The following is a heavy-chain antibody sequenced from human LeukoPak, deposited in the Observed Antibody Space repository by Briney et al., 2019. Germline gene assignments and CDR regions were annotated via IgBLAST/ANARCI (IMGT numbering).Heavy chain of an antibody. J-gene: IGHJ6*03. D-gene: IGHD1-1*01. CDR1: EFTFSSYW. CDR2: IKQDGSEK. CDR3: TRDLGGTNYYYYYMDV. Sequence: GGSLRLSCAAFEFTFSSYWMSWVRQAPGKGLEWVANIKQDGSEKYYVDSVKGRFTISRDNAKNSLYLQMNSLRAEDTAVYYCTRDLGGTNYYYYYMDVWGKGTTVTVSS. V-gene: IGHV3-7*01.